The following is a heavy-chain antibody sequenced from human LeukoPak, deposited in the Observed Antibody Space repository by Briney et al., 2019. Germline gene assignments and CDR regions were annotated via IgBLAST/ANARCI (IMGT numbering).Heavy chain of an antibody. V-gene: IGHV1-69*06. CDR2: IIPIFGTA. CDR1: GGTFSSYA. CDR3: ARISGDRSSTSCSD. Sequence: ASVKVSCKASGGTFSSYAISWVRQAPGQGLEWMGGIIPIFGTANYAQKFQGRVTITADKSTSTAYMELSSLRSEDTAVYYCARISGDRSSTSCSDWGQGTLVTVSS. D-gene: IGHD2-2*01. J-gene: IGHJ4*02.